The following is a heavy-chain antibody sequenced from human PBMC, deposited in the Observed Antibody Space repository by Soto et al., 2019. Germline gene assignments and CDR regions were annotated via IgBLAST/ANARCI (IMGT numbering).Heavy chain of an antibody. CDR1: GGTFSSYA. Sequence: QVQLVQSGAEVKKPGSSVKVSCKASGGTFSSYAISWVRQAPGQGLEWMGGIIPIFGTANYAQKFQGRVTSTADESTNTAYMELSRLRSEDTAVYYCRGSIVGARWADYRGQGTLVTVSS. V-gene: IGHV1-69*01. CDR3: RGSIVGARWADY. J-gene: IGHJ4*02. D-gene: IGHD1-26*01. CDR2: IIPIFGTA.